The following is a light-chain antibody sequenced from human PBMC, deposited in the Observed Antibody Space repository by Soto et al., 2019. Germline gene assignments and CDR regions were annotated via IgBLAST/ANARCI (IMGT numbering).Light chain of an antibody. CDR1: QSVSSN. CDR3: QQHANWPLT. CDR2: GAS. Sequence: EIVMTQSPATLSVSPGERATLSCRASQSVSSNLAWYQQKPGQAPRLLIYGASTRATGIPDRFSGSGSGTEFSLTINSLQSEDFAVYYCQQHANWPLTFGGGTKVDIK. V-gene: IGKV3-15*01. J-gene: IGKJ4*01.